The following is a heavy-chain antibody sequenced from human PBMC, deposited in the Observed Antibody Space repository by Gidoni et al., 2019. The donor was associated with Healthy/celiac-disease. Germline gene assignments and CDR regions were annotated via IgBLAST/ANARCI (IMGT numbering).Heavy chain of an antibody. J-gene: IGHJ4*02. CDR3: AKDFREWLFPSGGLDY. V-gene: IGHV3-9*01. Sequence: EVQLVESGGGLVQPGRSLRLSCAASGFTFDDYAMHWVRQAPGKGLEWVSGISWNSGSIGYADSVKGRFTISRDNAKNSLYLQMNSLRAEDTALYYCAKDFREWLFPSGGLDYWGQGTLVTVSS. CDR2: ISWNSGSI. D-gene: IGHD3-3*01. CDR1: GFTFDDYA.